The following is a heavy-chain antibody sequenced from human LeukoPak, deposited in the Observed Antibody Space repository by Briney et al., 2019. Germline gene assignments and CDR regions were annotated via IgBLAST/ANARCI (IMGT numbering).Heavy chain of an antibody. CDR3: ARMVGWGARRYYYYYMDV. CDR1: GGSIGSYY. CDR2: IYYSGST. V-gene: IGHV4-59*01. Sequence: SETLSLTCTVSGGSIGSYYWTWLRQPPGKGLEWIGYIYYSGSTNYNPSLKSRVTISVDTSKNQFSLKLSSVTAADTAVYYCARMVGWGARRYYYYYMDVWGKGTTVTISS. D-gene: IGHD1-26*01. J-gene: IGHJ6*03.